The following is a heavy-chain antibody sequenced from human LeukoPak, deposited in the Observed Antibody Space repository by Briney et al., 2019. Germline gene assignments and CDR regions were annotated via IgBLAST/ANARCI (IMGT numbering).Heavy chain of an antibody. J-gene: IGHJ4*02. Sequence: GGSLRLSCAASGFTFDNYNMNWVRQAPGKGLEWVSSISSGTNYIFEADSVKGRFTVTKDTALNSLSLHMNSLRADDTAVYYCARSAGGNYFDYWDQGTLVTVSS. CDR2: ISSGTNYI. V-gene: IGHV3-21*01. CDR1: GFTFDNYN. D-gene: IGHD2-8*02. CDR3: ARSAGGNYFDY.